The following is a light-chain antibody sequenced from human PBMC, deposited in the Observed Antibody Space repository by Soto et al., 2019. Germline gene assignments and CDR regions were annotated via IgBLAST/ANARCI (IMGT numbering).Light chain of an antibody. CDR2: TAS. Sequence: DIQMTQSPSSLSASVGDRVTITCRASQSITISLNRYQQKPGKAPKLLIYTASNLHSGVPSRFSGSGSGTDFSLTIISLQPDDFATYYCQQTDSTTRTCGVVTKVDIK. CDR3: QQTDSTTRT. V-gene: IGKV1-39*01. J-gene: IGKJ4*01. CDR1: QSITIS.